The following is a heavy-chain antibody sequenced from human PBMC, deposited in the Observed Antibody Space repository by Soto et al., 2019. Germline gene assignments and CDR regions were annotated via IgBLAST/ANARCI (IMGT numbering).Heavy chain of an antibody. V-gene: IGHV4-59*08. CDR1: GDYISTDY. Sequence: PSETQSLTSTVSGDYISTDYWSWIRQSPGKGLEWIGFIYYGGSTNYNPSLKSRVTISVDTPKNQFSLKLSSVTAADTAVYYCAKNWNWGSLVHWGQGTLVTVSS. D-gene: IGHD7-27*01. CDR3: AKNWNWGSLVH. J-gene: IGHJ4*02. CDR2: IYYGGST.